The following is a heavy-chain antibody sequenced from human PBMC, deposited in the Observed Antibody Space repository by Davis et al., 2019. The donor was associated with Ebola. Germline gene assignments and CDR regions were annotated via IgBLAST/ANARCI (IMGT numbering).Heavy chain of an antibody. CDR1: GYSFSDSR. V-gene: IGHV5-51*01. Sequence: GESLKISCRGSGYSFSDSRIAWVRQMPGKGLEWMGIIVPRDSDTRYSPSFRGQVTISADKSIKTAFLQWSSLKASDTAMYYCARHHDTSYFYGMDVWGQGTTVTVSS. J-gene: IGHJ6*02. D-gene: IGHD3-22*01. CDR2: IVPRDSDT. CDR3: ARHHDTSYFYGMDV.